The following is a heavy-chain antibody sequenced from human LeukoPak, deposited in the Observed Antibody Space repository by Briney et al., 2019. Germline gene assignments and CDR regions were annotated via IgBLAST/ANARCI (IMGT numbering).Heavy chain of an antibody. J-gene: IGHJ2*01. D-gene: IGHD1-26*01. CDR3: ARCHRGATAYWYFDL. CDR1: GGSIGSYY. V-gene: IGHV4-4*07. CDR2: IYTSGST. Sequence: SETLSLTCTVSGGSIGSYYWSWIRQPAGKGLEWIGRIYTSGSTNYNPSLKSRVTMSVDTSKNQLSLKLSSVPAADTAVYYCARCHRGATAYWYFDLWGRGTLVTVSS.